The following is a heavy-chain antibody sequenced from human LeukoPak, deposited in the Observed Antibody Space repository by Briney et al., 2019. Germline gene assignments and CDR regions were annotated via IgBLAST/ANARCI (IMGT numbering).Heavy chain of an antibody. D-gene: IGHD2-15*01. CDR1: GGSISSSSYY. CDR3: ASTYCSGGSCGIDP. CDR2: IYYSGST. V-gene: IGHV4-39*01. Sequence: SETLSLTCTVSGGSISSSSYYWGWIRQPPGKGLEWIGSIYYSGSTYYNPSLKSRVTISVDTSKNQFFLKLSSVTAADTAVYYCASTYCSGGSCGIDPWGQGTLVTVSS. J-gene: IGHJ5*02.